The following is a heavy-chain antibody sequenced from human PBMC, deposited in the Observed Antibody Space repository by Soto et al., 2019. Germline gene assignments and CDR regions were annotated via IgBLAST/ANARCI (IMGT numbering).Heavy chain of an antibody. CDR3: ARALLSHSYDSGGYDSYFHAMDV. J-gene: IGHJ6*02. CDR2: IIPISETT. Sequence: SVKVPCKASGGTFSSLDINWVRQAPGQGLEWMGGIIPISETTNYAQIFQGRVSIVADISTSTAYMELSRLRSEDTAVYYCARALLSHSYDSGGYDSYFHAMDVWGQGTPVTVSS. V-gene: IGHV1-69*06. D-gene: IGHD3-22*01. CDR1: GGTFSSLD.